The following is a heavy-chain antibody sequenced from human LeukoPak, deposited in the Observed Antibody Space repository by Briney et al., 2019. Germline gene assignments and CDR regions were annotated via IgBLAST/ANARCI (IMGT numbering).Heavy chain of an antibody. CDR3: AKALGYRYGPNDAFDI. J-gene: IGHJ3*02. CDR1: GFNISSNA. V-gene: IGHV3-23*01. D-gene: IGHD5-18*01. Sequence: GGSLRLFCAASGFNISSNAMNWVRHAPGKGLQWVSGIICSGGTTYYADSVTGRFTISRDNSKSTLYLQMNSLRAEDTAVYYCAKALGYRYGPNDAFDIWGQGTMVTVSS. CDR2: IICSGGTT.